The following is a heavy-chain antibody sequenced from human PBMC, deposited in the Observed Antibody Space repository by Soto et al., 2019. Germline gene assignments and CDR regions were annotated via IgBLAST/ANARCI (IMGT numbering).Heavy chain of an antibody. D-gene: IGHD3-10*01. J-gene: IGHJ5*02. CDR1: GGSISSYY. CDR2: IYYSWST. Sequence: SETLSLTCTVSGGSISSYYWSWIRQPPGKGLEWIGYIYYSWSTNYNPSRKSRVTISVDTSKNQFSLKLSSVTAADTAVYYCARAGAGAGWFDPWGQGTLVTVSS. V-gene: IGHV4-59*01. CDR3: ARAGAGAGWFDP.